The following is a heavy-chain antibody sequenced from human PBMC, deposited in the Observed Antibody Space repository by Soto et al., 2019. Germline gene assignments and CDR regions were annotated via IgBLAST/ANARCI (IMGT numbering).Heavy chain of an antibody. Sequence: PGGSLRLSCAASGFTFSSYAMSWVRQAPGKRLEWVSAISGSGGSTYYADSVKGRFTISRDNSKNTLYLQMNSLRAEDTAVYYCAKSGTNAGYFDYWGQGTLVTVSS. J-gene: IGHJ4*02. D-gene: IGHD1-7*01. CDR2: ISGSGGST. CDR3: AKSGTNAGYFDY. V-gene: IGHV3-23*01. CDR1: GFTFSSYA.